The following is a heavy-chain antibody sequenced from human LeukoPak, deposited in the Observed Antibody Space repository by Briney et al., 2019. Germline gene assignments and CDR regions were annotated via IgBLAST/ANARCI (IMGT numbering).Heavy chain of an antibody. J-gene: IGHJ4*02. Sequence: GASVKVFCKASGYTFTSCYMHWVRQAPGQGLEWMGIINPSGGSTSYAQKLQGRVTITRDTSTSTVYMELSSLRSGETAVYYCGRDREYFDFWSCYYYFDYWGQGTLVTVSP. CDR3: GRDREYFDFWSCYYYFDY. CDR1: GYTFTSCY. CDR2: INPSGGST. D-gene: IGHD3-3*01. V-gene: IGHV1-46*03.